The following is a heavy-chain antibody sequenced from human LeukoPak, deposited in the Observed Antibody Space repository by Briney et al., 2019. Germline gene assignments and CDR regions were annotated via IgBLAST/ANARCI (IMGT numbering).Heavy chain of an antibody. V-gene: IGHV3-73*01. Sequence: GGSLRLSCAASGFTFSGSAMHRVRQASGKGLEWVGRIRSKANSYATAYAASVKGRFTISRDDSKHTAYLQMNSLKTEDTAVYYCTREYDYVWGSYRYDFDYWGQGTPVTVSS. CDR2: IRSKANSYAT. CDR1: GFTFSGSA. J-gene: IGHJ4*02. CDR3: TREYDYVWGSYRYDFDY. D-gene: IGHD3-16*02.